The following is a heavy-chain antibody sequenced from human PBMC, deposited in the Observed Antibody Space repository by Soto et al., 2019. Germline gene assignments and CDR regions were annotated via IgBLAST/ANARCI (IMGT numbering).Heavy chain of an antibody. CDR2: IIPILGIA. J-gene: IGHJ6*03. Sequence: SVKVSCKASGGTFSSYTISWVRQAPGQGLEWMGRIIPILGIANYAQKFQGRVTITADKSTSTAYMELSSLRSEDTAVYYCARGLALPLYYYYMDVWGKGTTVTVSS. D-gene: IGHD1-26*01. CDR3: ARGLALPLYYYYMDV. CDR1: GGTFSSYT. V-gene: IGHV1-69*02.